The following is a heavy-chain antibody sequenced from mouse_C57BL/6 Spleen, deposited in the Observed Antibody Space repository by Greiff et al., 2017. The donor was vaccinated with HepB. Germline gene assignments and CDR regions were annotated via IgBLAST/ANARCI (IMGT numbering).Heavy chain of an antibody. CDR3: AREGSGSSPRYWYFDV. V-gene: IGHV5-17*01. CDR1: GFTFSDYG. D-gene: IGHD1-1*01. J-gene: IGHJ1*03. Sequence: VQLQQSGGGLVKPGGSLKLSCAASGFTFSDYGMHWVRQAPEKGLEWVAYISSGSSTIYYADTVKGRFTISRDNAKNTLFLQMTSLRSEDTAMYYCAREGSGSSPRYWYFDVWGTGTTVTVSS. CDR2: ISSGSSTI.